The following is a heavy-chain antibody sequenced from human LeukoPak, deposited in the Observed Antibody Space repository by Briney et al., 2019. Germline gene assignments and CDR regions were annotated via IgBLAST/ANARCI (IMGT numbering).Heavy chain of an antibody. Sequence: GGSLRLSCAASGFTFNSYAMSWVRQAPGKGLEWVSAISGSGGSTYYADSVKGRFTISRDNSKNTLYLQMNSLRAEDTAVYYCAKEGDYYDSSGYYPDYWGQGTLVTVSS. V-gene: IGHV3-23*01. CDR1: GFTFNSYA. D-gene: IGHD3-22*01. CDR2: ISGSGGST. CDR3: AKEGDYYDSSGYYPDY. J-gene: IGHJ4*02.